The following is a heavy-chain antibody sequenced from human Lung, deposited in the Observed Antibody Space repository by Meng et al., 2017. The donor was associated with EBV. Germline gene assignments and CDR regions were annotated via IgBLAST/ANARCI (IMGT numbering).Heavy chain of an antibody. CDR1: GFSFSRYW. J-gene: IGHJ4*02. Sequence: VRLVGSGGASIPPGGSLRLSCVTSGFSFSRYWMHWVRQAPGKGLEWVSRTNEDGGITTYADSVKGRFTISRDNTKNTLYLQMNSLRAEDTGVYFCSKDLVGSDDDWGQGTLVTVSS. CDR2: TNEDGGIT. D-gene: IGHD6-25*01. CDR3: SKDLVGSDDD. V-gene: IGHV3-74*01.